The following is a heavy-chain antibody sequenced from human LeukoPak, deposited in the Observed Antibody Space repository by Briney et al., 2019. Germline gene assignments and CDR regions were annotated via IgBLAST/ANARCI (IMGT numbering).Heavy chain of an antibody. D-gene: IGHD2-8*01. CDR3: ARDLFCSYGVCPV. V-gene: IGHV3-21*01. CDR1: GNTFSTYS. Sequence: GGSLRLSCAASGNTFSTYSMNWVRQAPGKGLEWVSSISRSSRYIYYADSVKGRFTISRDDAENSLFLQMNSLRADDTAVYYCARDLFCSYGVCPVWGQGTTVTVSS. J-gene: IGHJ6*02. CDR2: ISRSSRYI.